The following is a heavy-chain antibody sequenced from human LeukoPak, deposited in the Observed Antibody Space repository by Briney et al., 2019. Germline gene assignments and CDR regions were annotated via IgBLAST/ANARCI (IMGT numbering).Heavy chain of an antibody. D-gene: IGHD1-1*01. Sequence: SVKVSCKASGGTFNSYAISWVRQAPGQGLEWMGGIIPIFGTTNYARKFRGRVTLTADKSTRTAYMELSSLRSEDTAVYYCARDGAEYSFDYWGQGTLVTVSS. V-gene: IGHV1-69*06. CDR2: IIPIFGTT. J-gene: IGHJ4*02. CDR3: ARDGAEYSFDY. CDR1: GGTFNSYA.